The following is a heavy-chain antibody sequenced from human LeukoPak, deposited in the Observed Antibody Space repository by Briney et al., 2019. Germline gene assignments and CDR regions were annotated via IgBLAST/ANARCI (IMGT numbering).Heavy chain of an antibody. D-gene: IGHD3-22*01. J-gene: IGHJ4*02. CDR2: IHAVEGT. V-gene: IGHV4-34*01. CDR1: GDSLNNRY. CDR3: TSGTDSRKLGY. Sequence: SETLSLTCTVSGDSLNNRYWDWIRQPPGRGLEWIGEIHAVEGTNYNPSLRSRVTVSLDTSKNQFSLKMSSVTAADTAVYYCTSGTDSRKLGYWGQGTLVTVSS.